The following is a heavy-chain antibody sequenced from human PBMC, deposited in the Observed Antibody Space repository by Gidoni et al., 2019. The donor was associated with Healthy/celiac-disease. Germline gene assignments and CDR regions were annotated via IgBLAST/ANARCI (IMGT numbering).Heavy chain of an antibody. CDR3: TTGLAVRPVLRFLEWEFDY. J-gene: IGHJ4*02. CDR2: IKSKTDGGTT. CDR1: GFTFSNAW. D-gene: IGHD3-3*01. V-gene: IGHV3-15*01. Sequence: EVQLVESGGGLVKPGGSLRLSCAASGFTFSNAWMSWVRQAPGKGLEWVGRIKSKTDGGTTDYAAPVKGRFTISRDDSKNTLYLQMNSLKTEDTAVYYCTTGLAVRPVLRFLEWEFDYWGQGTLVTVSS.